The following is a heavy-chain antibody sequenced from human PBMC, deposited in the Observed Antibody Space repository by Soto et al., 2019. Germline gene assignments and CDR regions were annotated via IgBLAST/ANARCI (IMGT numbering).Heavy chain of an antibody. J-gene: IGHJ3*02. CDR2: IKSKTDGGTT. V-gene: IGHV3-15*01. CDR3: TTGIAAAGDAFDI. CDR1: GFTFSNAW. Sequence: GGSLRLSCAASGFTFSNAWMSWVRQAPGKGLEWVGRIKSKTDGGTTDYAAPVKGRFTISRDDSKNTLYLQMNSLKTEDTAVYYWTTGIAAAGDAFDIWGQGTMVTVSS. D-gene: IGHD6-13*01.